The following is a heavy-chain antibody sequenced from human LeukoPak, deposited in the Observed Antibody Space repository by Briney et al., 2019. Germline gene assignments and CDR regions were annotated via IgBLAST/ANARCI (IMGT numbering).Heavy chain of an antibody. CDR1: GFTFGDYA. CDR2: IRSKAYGVTT. D-gene: IGHD3-10*01. CDR3: TRVLNYYGSGSYYSPYYYGMDV. Sequence: GGSLRLSCTASGFTFGDYAMSWVRQAPGKGLEWVGFIRSKAYGVTTEYAASVKGRFTISRDDSKSIAYLQMNSLKTEDTAVYYCTRVLNYYGSGSYYSPYYYGMDVWGKGTTVTVSS. J-gene: IGHJ6*04. V-gene: IGHV3-49*04.